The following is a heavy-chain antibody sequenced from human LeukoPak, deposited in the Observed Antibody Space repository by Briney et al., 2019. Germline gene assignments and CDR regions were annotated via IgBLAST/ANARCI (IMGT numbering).Heavy chain of an antibody. CDR1: GFTFSSYT. J-gene: IGHJ6*03. Sequence: PGGSLRLSCAASGFTFSSYTMNWVRQPPGKGLEWVSNIGTSSTTIYYADSVKGRFTISRDNAKNSLYLQMNSLRADDTAVYYWARFAAGGAYYYYMDVWGKGTTVTVSS. CDR3: ARFAAGGAYYYYMDV. V-gene: IGHV3-48*01. D-gene: IGHD3-10*01. CDR2: IGTSSTTI.